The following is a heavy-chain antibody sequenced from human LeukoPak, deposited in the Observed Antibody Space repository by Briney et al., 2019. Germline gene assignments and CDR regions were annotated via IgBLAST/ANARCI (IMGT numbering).Heavy chain of an antibody. Sequence: GESLKISCQVSGYIFTHYWIGWVRQMPGKGLEWMGIIFPGDSDTRYSPSFQGQVTISADKSINTAYLQWNSLKASDTAMYYCARRGGRPFAFDYWGQGTLVTVSS. J-gene: IGHJ4*02. CDR2: IFPGDSDT. CDR3: ARRGGRPFAFDY. V-gene: IGHV5-51*01. CDR1: GYIFTHYW. D-gene: IGHD6-25*01.